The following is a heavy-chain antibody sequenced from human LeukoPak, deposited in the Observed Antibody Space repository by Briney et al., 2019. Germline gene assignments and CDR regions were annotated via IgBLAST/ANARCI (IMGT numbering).Heavy chain of an antibody. CDR1: GYTFTSYD. CDR3: ARVWAASWTALIDY. J-gene: IGHJ4*02. CDR2: MNPNSGNT. V-gene: IGHV1-8*01. D-gene: IGHD3-16*01. Sequence: EASVKVSCKASGYTFTSYDINWVRQATGQGLEWMGWMNPNSGNTGYAQKFQGRVTMTRNTSISTAYMELSSLRSEDTAVYYCARVWAASWTALIDYWGQGTLVTVSS.